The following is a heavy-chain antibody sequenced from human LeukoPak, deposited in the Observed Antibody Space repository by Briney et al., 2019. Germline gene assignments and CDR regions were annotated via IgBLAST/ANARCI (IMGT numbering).Heavy chain of an antibody. CDR2: FSYSGST. CDR1: GGSVSSYY. V-gene: IGHV4-59*02. CDR3: ARGPLDSGYTYFDY. Sequence: SETLSLTCTVSGGSVSSYYWSWIRQPPGKGLEWIGYFSYSGSTNYNPSLKSRVAISVDTSKNQFSLKLSSVTAADTAVYYCARGPLDSGYTYFDYWGQGTLVSVAS. J-gene: IGHJ4*02. D-gene: IGHD5-12*01.